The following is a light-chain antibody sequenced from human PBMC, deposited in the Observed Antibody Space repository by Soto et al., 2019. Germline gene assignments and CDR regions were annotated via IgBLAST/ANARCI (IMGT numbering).Light chain of an antibody. Sequence: VLTQSPGALSLTPKERATLSCRASQTVRNNYLAWYQQKPGQAPRLLIYDASSRATGIPDRFSGGGSGTEFTLTISSLQSEDFTVYSCLQYHNLWAFGQGTKVDIK. CDR1: QTVRNNY. CDR2: DAS. V-gene: IGKV3-20*01. CDR3: LQYHNLWA. J-gene: IGKJ1*01.